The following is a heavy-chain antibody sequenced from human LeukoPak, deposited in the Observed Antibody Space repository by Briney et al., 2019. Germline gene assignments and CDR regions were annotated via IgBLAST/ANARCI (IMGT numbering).Heavy chain of an antibody. CDR1: GFTFSSYA. CDR3: AKDAPIYDILTGYPNWFDP. CDR2: ISGSGGST. Sequence: PGGSLRLSCAAPGFTFSSYAMSWVRQAPGKGLEWVSAISGSGGSTYYADSVKGRFTISRDNSKNTLYLQMNSLRAEDTAVYYCAKDAPIYDILTGYPNWFDPWGQGTLVTVSS. D-gene: IGHD3-9*01. J-gene: IGHJ5*02. V-gene: IGHV3-23*01.